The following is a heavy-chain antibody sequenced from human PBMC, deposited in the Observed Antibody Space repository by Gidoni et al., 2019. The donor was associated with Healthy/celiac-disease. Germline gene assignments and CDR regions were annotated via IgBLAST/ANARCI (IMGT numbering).Heavy chain of an antibody. Sequence: QVQLQESGPGLVKPSETLSLTCTVSGGSISSYYWRWIRQPPGKGLEWIGYIYYSGSTNYNPSLKSRVTISVDTSKNQFSLKLSSVTAADTAVYYCASDYYGSNWYFDLWGRGTLVTVSS. CDR3: ASDYYGSNWYFDL. CDR1: GGSISSYY. J-gene: IGHJ2*01. V-gene: IGHV4-59*01. CDR2: IYYSGST. D-gene: IGHD3-10*01.